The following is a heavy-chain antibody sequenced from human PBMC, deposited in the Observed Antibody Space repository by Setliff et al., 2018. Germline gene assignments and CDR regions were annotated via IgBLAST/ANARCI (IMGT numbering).Heavy chain of an antibody. CDR2: IIPIFGTT. CDR3: VREGVDTRSSTDYRYYMDV. J-gene: IGHJ6*03. V-gene: IGHV1-69*05. Sequence: PVKVSCKASGGTFSNYDISWVRQAPGQGLEWMGGIIPIFGTTDYAQKFQGRVTIITDDSTSTAFMQLSSLTSEDTAVYYCVREGVDTRSSTDYRYYMDVWGKGTTVTVSS. CDR1: GGTFSNYD. D-gene: IGHD5-18*01.